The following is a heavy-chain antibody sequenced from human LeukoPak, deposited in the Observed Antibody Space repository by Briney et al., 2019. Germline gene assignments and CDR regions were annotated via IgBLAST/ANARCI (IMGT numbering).Heavy chain of an antibody. CDR3: ARRGAVTTGYYYGMDV. Sequence: SETLSLTCAVSGGSISSSNWWSWVRQPPGKGVEWIGEIYHSGSTNYNPSLKSRVTISVDKSKNQFSLKLSSVTAADTAVYYCARRGAVTTGYYYGMDVWGQGITVTVS. CDR2: IYHSGST. V-gene: IGHV4-4*02. CDR1: GGSISSSNW. D-gene: IGHD4-17*01. J-gene: IGHJ6*02.